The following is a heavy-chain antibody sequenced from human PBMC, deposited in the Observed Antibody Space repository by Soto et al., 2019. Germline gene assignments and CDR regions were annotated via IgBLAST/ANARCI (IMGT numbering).Heavy chain of an antibody. D-gene: IGHD3-9*01. CDR2: ISSSSSYI. J-gene: IGHJ4*02. V-gene: IGHV3-21*01. Sequence: EVQLVESGGGLVKPGGSLRLSCAASGFTFSSYSMNWVRQAPGKGLEWVSSISSSSSYIYYADSVKGRFTISRDNAKNSLYLQMNSLRAEDTAVYYCASSPYDILTGHLDYWGQGTLVTVSS. CDR1: GFTFSSYS. CDR3: ASSPYDILTGHLDY.